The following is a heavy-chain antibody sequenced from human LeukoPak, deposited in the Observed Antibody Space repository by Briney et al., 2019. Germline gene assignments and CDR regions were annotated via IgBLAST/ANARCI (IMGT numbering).Heavy chain of an antibody. CDR3: ARDGPHNFGSFWYFDL. Sequence: ETLSLTCTVSGGSINNYYWSWIRQPPGKGLEWIGFIHYSGSTNYNPSLRSRVTISVDTSKHQFSLKLSSVTAADTAVYYCARDGPHNFGSFWYFDLWGRGTLVSVSS. D-gene: IGHD3-10*01. CDR1: GGSINNYY. V-gene: IGHV4-59*01. J-gene: IGHJ2*01. CDR2: IHYSGST.